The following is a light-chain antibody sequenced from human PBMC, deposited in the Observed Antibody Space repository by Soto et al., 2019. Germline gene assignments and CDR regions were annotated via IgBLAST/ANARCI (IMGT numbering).Light chain of an antibody. CDR1: ESVSTY. J-gene: IGKJ5*01. Sequence: EIVLTQSPATLSLSPGESATLSCRASESVSTYLAWHQQKPGQAPRLLIYAASNRATGIPARFSGSGSGTDFTLTISSLEPEDFAVYYCQQRSNWPITFGQGTRLEIK. V-gene: IGKV3-11*01. CDR2: AAS. CDR3: QQRSNWPIT.